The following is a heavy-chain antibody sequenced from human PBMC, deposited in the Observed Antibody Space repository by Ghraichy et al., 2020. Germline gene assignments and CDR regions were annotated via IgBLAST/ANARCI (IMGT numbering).Heavy chain of an antibody. J-gene: IGHJ6*02. CDR2: ISGSGGST. V-gene: IGHV3-23*01. CDR1: GFTFSSYA. Sequence: GGSLRLSCAASGFTFSSYAMSWVRQAPGKGLEWVSAISGSGGSTYYADSVKGRFTISRDNSKNTLYLQMNSLRAEDTAVYYCARDKGLWPDYYYGMDVWGQGTTVTVSS. D-gene: IGHD2-21*01. CDR3: ARDKGLWPDYYYGMDV.